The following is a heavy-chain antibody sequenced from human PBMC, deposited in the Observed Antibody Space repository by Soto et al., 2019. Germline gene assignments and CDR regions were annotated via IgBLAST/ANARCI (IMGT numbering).Heavy chain of an antibody. V-gene: IGHV3-30*18. J-gene: IGHJ6*02. CDR1: GFTFSSYG. CDR2: ISYDGSNK. CDR3: AKADSPDYYDSSGYLYLYYYSGMDV. Sequence: GGSLRLSCAASGFTFSSYGMHWVRQAPGKGLEWVAVISYDGSNKYYADSVKGRFTISRDNSQNTLYLQMDSLRAEDTAVYYCAKADSPDYYDSSGYLYLYYYSGMDVWGQGTTVTVSS. D-gene: IGHD3-22*01.